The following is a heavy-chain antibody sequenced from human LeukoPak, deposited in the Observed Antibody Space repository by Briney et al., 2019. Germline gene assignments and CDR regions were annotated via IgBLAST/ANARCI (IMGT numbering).Heavy chain of an antibody. J-gene: IGHJ4*02. D-gene: IGHD6-6*01. CDR1: GFIFSNYW. CDR2: IKFDGSEK. Sequence: GGSLRLSCAASGFIFSNYWMTWVRQAPGKGLEWVASIKFDGSEKYYVDSVKGRFTISRDNAKNSLYLQMNSLRAEDTALYYCARDGSSSRQNDYWGQGTLVTVSS. CDR3: ARDGSSSRQNDY. V-gene: IGHV3-7*01.